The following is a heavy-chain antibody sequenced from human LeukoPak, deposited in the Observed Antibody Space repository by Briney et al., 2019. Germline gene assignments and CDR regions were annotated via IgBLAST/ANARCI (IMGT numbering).Heavy chain of an antibody. Sequence: PSETLSLTCTVSGGSISSYYWSWIRQPAGKGLEWIGGIYTSGSTNYNPSLKSRVTMSVDTSKNQFSLKLSSVTAADTAVYYCARDPRGYSGYGPGVYFDYWGQGTLVTVSS. V-gene: IGHV4-4*07. D-gene: IGHD5-12*01. CDR2: IYTSGST. CDR1: GGSISSYY. CDR3: ARDPRGYSGYGPGVYFDY. J-gene: IGHJ4*02.